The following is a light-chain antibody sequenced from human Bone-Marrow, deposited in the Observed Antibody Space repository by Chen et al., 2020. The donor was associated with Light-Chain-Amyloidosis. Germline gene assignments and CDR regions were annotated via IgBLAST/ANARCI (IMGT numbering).Light chain of an antibody. V-gene: IGKV3-20*01. J-gene: IGKJ2*01. CDR3: QQYGSSPT. Sequence: ELVLTQSPGTLSLSPGEIATLSCRASQSVSSSYLAWYQQKPGQAPRLLIYGAFNRATGIPDRFSGSGSGTDFTLTISRLEPEDFAVYYCQQYGSSPTFGQGTKLEIK. CDR1: QSVSSSY. CDR2: GAF.